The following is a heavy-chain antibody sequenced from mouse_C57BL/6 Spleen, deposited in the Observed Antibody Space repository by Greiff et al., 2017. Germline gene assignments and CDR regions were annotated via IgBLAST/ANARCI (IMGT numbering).Heavy chain of an antibody. CDR2: IYPGDGDT. CDR3: ARPLIITTVAPGFAY. D-gene: IGHD1-1*01. V-gene: IGHV1-80*01. J-gene: IGHJ3*01. CDR1: GYAFSSYW. Sequence: QVQLQQSGAELVKPGASVKISCKASGYAFSSYWMNWVKQRPGKGLEWIGQIYPGDGDTNYNGKFKGKATLTADKSSSTAYMQLSSLTSEDSAVYFCARPLIITTVAPGFAYWGQGTLVTVSA.